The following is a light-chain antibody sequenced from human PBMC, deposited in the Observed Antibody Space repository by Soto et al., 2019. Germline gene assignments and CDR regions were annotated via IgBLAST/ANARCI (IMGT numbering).Light chain of an antibody. CDR2: DTS. V-gene: IGLV7-46*01. J-gene: IGLJ1*01. CDR3: LLSYTGRLYV. CDR1: TGAVTSGHY. Sequence: QAVVTQEPSLTVSPGGTVTLTCGSSTGAVTSGHYPYWFQQKPGQAPRTLIYDTSNKHSWTPARFSGSLLGGKAALTLSGAQPEDEADYYCLLSYTGRLYVXGTGTKLTVL.